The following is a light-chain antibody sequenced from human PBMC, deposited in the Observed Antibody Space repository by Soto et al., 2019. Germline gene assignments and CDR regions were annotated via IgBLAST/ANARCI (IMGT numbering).Light chain of an antibody. CDR1: TGTVTSGHY. V-gene: IGLV7-43*01. CDR2: STD. CDR3: LLYYRGAVV. J-gene: IGLJ2*01. Sequence: VVTQEPSLTVSPGGPVTLTCASSTGTVTSGHYPNWLQQKPGQAPRALIYSTDTRHSWTPARFSGSLLGGKAALTLSGVQPEDEADYYCLLYYRGAVVFGGGTKLTVL.